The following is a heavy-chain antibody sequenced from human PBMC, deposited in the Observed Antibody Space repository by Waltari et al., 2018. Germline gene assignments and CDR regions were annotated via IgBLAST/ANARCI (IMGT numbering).Heavy chain of an antibody. CDR1: GFTFDDYA. Sequence: EVQLVESGGGVVRPGGSLRLSCAASGFTFDDYAMSWVAQAQGKGLWWVSGISWNGGRTGYADSVKGRFTISRDNAKNSLYLQMNSLRAEDTVLYHCARQGSYYYYYGMDVWGQGTTVTVSS. D-gene: IGHD1-26*01. CDR3: ARQGSYYYYYGMDV. CDR2: ISWNGGRT. J-gene: IGHJ6*02. V-gene: IGHV3-20*01.